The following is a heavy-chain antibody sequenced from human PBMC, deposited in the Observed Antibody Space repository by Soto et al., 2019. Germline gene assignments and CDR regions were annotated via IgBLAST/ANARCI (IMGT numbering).Heavy chain of an antibody. D-gene: IGHD3-10*01. Sequence: QVQLVQSGAEVKKPGSSVKVSCKASGGTFSSYAISWVRQAPGQGLEWMGGIIPIFGTANYEQKFQGRVTITADESTSTAYMELSSMRSEDTAVYYCARRGGPVRFGELLGYYYGMDVWGQGTTVTVSS. CDR2: IIPIFGTA. V-gene: IGHV1-69*12. CDR1: GGTFSSYA. J-gene: IGHJ6*02. CDR3: ARRGGPVRFGELLGYYYGMDV.